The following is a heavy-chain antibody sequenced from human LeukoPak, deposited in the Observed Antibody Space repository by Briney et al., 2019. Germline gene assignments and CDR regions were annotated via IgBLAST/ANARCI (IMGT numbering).Heavy chain of an antibody. CDR2: ISGSGGST. Sequence: GGSLRLSCAASGFTFSSYAMSWVRQAPGKGLEWVSAISGSGGSTYYADSVKGRFTISRDNSKNTLYLQMNSLRAEDTAVYYSAKGVGYSYGFDYWGQGTLVTVSS. CDR1: GFTFSSYA. D-gene: IGHD5-18*01. CDR3: AKGVGYSYGFDY. V-gene: IGHV3-23*01. J-gene: IGHJ4*02.